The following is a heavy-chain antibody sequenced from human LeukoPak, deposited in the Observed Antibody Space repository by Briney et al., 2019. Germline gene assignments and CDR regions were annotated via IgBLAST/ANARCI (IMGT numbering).Heavy chain of an antibody. D-gene: IGHD3-9*01. CDR3: AKGPYYDILTGPYFDY. CDR2: ISGSGGST. CDR1: GFTFSSDS. Sequence: PGGSLRLSCVASGFTFSSDSMNWVRQAPGKGLEWVSAISGSGGSTYYADSVKGRFTISRDNSKNTLYLQMNSLRAEDTAVYYCAKGPYYDILTGPYFDYWGQGTLVTVSS. J-gene: IGHJ4*02. V-gene: IGHV3-23*01.